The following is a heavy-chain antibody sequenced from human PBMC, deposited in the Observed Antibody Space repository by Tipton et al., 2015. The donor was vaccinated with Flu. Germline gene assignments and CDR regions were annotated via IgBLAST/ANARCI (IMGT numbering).Heavy chain of an antibody. V-gene: IGHV4-31*01. D-gene: IGHD2-2*01. CDR1: GGTISVDGYY. J-gene: IGHJ4*02. Sequence: TLSLTCTVSGGTISVDGYYWSWVRQHPGKGLEWIGYIYYSGSTYYNPSLKSLLTISVDTSKNQFSLKMSSVTAADTAIYYCARATYQSGVVPASSPYFDSWGQGTLVTVSS. CDR2: IYYSGST. CDR3: ARATYQSGVVPASSPYFDS.